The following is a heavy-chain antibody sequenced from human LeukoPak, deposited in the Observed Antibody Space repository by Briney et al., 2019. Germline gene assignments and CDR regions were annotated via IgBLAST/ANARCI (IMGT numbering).Heavy chain of an antibody. D-gene: IGHD3-22*01. J-gene: IGHJ4*02. CDR2: ISAYNGNT. CDR3: ARDATGVVYYYDSSGYDDY. Sequence: AASVKVSCKASGYTFTSYGISWVRQAPGQGLEWMGWISAYNGNTNYAQRLQGRVTMTTDTSTSTAYMELRSLRSDDTAVYYCARDATGVVYYYDSSGYDDYWGQGTLVTVSS. V-gene: IGHV1-18*01. CDR1: GYTFTSYG.